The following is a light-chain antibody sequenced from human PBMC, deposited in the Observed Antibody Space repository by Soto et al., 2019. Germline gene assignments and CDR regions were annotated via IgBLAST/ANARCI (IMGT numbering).Light chain of an antibody. CDR1: SSNIGAGYD. J-gene: IGLJ2*01. CDR3: QSYDISLSVSVI. CDR2: GNS. V-gene: IGLV1-40*01. Sequence: QSVLTQPPSVSGAPGQRVTISCTGSSSNIGAGYDVQWYQQLPGAAPKLLIFGNSNRPSGVPDRFSGSRSGTSASLALTGLQAEDEADYFCQSYDISLSVSVIFGGGTKVTVL.